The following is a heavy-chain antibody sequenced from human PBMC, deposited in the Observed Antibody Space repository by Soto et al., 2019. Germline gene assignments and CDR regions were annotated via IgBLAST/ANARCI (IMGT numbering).Heavy chain of an antibody. CDR1: GFTVSSQW. CDR2: IKSDGSIT. J-gene: IGHJ5*02. Sequence: GGSLRLSCAASGFTVSSQWMHWVRQAPGKGLAWVSRIKSDGSITSYADSVKGRFTISRDNAKNTLYLQLNSLSAEDTAVYYCAKSDWFDPWGQGALVTVSS. V-gene: IGHV3-74*01. CDR3: AKSDWFDP.